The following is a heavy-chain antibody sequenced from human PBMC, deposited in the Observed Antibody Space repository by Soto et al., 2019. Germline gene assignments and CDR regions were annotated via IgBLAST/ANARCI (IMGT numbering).Heavy chain of an antibody. V-gene: IGHV4-34*01. CDR2: INHSGST. Sequence: SETLSLTCAVYGGSSSGYYWSWIRQPPGKGLEWIGEINHSGSTNYNPSLKSRVTISVDTSKNQFSPKLSSVTAADTAVYYCARGSIAARRSRQYYYGMDVWGQGTTVTVSS. CDR1: GGSSSGYY. CDR3: ARGSIAARRSRQYYYGMDV. J-gene: IGHJ6*02. D-gene: IGHD6-6*01.